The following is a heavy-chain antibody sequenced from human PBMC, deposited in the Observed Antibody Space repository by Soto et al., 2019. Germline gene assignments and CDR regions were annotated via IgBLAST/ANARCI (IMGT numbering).Heavy chain of an antibody. CDR1: GYTFINYV. CDR2: INVGSGNT. J-gene: IGHJ6*02. Sequence: QVQLVQSGAEVKKPGTSVMLSCKASGYTFINYVMHWVRQVPGQSPEWMGWINVGSGNTKSSQRFQGRVTFTRDTSASTAYMELSSLRSEETAVYYCARATLRYYAIDVWGQGTTVTVSS. D-gene: IGHD3-16*01. V-gene: IGHV1-3*01. CDR3: ARATLRYYAIDV.